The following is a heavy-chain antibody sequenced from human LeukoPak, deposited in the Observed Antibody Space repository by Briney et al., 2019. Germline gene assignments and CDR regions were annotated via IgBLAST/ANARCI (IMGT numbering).Heavy chain of an antibody. D-gene: IGHD6-13*01. CDR3: AKDGGEAISSSWYY. Sequence: GGSLRLSCAASGFTFSSYAMHWVRQAPGKGLEWVAVISYDGSNKYYADSVKGRFTISRDNSKNTLYLQMNSLRAEDTAVYYCAKDGGEAISSSWYYWGQGALVTVSS. CDR2: ISYDGSNK. J-gene: IGHJ4*02. V-gene: IGHV3-30-3*01. CDR1: GFTFSSYA.